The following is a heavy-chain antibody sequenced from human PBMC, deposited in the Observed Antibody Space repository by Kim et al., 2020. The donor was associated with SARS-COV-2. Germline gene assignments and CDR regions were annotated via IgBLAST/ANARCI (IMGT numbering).Heavy chain of an antibody. Sequence: NTKYSQKFQGRVTITRDTSASTAYMELSSLRSEDTAVYYCARAAAVALFYWGQGTLVTVSS. J-gene: IGHJ4*02. V-gene: IGHV1-3*01. CDR2: NT. CDR3: ARAAAVALFY. D-gene: IGHD6-19*01.